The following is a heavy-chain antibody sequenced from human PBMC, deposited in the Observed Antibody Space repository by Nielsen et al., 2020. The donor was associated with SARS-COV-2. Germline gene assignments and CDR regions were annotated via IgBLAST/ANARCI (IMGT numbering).Heavy chain of an antibody. J-gene: IGHJ4*02. CDR2: ISWNSARI. D-gene: IGHD1-26*01. CDR3: VRDTGAWDFDY. CDR1: GFTFDDYA. V-gene: IGHV3-9*01. Sequence: GGSLRLSCAASGFTFDDYAMHCVRHAPGKGLEWVSGISWNSARIGYADSVKGRFTISRDNAKNSLYLQMNSLRAEDTAVYYCVRDTGAWDFDYWGQGTLITVSS.